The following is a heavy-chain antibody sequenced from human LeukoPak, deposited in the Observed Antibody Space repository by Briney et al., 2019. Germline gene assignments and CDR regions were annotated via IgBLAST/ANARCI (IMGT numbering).Heavy chain of an antibody. J-gene: IGHJ6*03. Sequence: ASVKVSCKVSGYTLTELSMHWVRQAPGQGLEWMGGFNPEDGETIYAQKFQGRVTMTEDKSTDTAYMELSSLRSEDTAVYYCATAAARGRYYYCRDCCVKGSTVTVCS. D-gene: IGHD6-6*01. V-gene: IGHV1-24*01. CDR2: FNPEDGET. CDR3: ATAAARGRYYYCRDC. CDR1: GYTLTELS.